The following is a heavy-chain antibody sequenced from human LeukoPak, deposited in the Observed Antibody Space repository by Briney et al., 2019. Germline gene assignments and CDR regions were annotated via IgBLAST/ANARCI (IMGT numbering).Heavy chain of an antibody. Sequence: SETLSLTCTVSGGSISSSSYYWGWIRQPPGKGLEWIGSIYYSGSTYYNPSLKSRVTISVDTSKNQFSLKLSSVTAADTAVYYCARARVQLWSEYYFDYWGQGTLVTVSS. J-gene: IGHJ4*02. CDR3: ARARVQLWSEYYFDY. D-gene: IGHD5-18*01. CDR1: GGSISSSSYY. CDR2: IYYSGST. V-gene: IGHV4-39*07.